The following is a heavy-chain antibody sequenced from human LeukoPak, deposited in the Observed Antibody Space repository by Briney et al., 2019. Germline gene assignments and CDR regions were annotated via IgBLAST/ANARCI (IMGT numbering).Heavy chain of an antibody. CDR2: INHSGST. CDR1: GGSFSGYY. D-gene: IGHD3-10*01. Sequence: SETLSLTCAVYGGSFSGYYWGWIRQPPGKGLEWIGEINHSGSTNYNPSLKSRVTISVDTSKNQFSLKLSSVTAADTAVYYCVSGSYEYYFDYWGQGTLVTVSS. CDR3: VSGSYEYYFDY. J-gene: IGHJ4*02. V-gene: IGHV4-34*01.